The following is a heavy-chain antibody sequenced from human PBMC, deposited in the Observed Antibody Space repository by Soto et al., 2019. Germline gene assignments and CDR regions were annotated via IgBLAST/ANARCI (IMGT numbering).Heavy chain of an antibody. V-gene: IGHV4-39*07. CDR2: IHYSGST. CDR1: GGSVSGCSFY. J-gene: IGHJ4*02. D-gene: IGHD3-22*01. Sequence: LALTCAVSGGSVSGCSFYWGWNRQPPEKGLESIGSIHYSGSTYYNPSLKSRVTMSVDTSKNTLYLQMNSLRAEDTAVYYCAKETHSSGYRKYFDFWGQGTLVTVSS. CDR3: AKETHSSGYRKYFDF.